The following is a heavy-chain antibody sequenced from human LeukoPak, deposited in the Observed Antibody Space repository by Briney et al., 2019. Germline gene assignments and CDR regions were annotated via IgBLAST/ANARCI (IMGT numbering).Heavy chain of an antibody. Sequence: ASVKVSCKASGYTFTDYYMHWVRQAPGQGPEWMGWINSNSGATNYAQKFQGRVTMTRDTSISTVYMELSSLRSDDTAVYYCARGRDRGASTPFDYWGQGTLVTVSS. J-gene: IGHJ4*02. CDR3: ARGRDRGASTPFDY. V-gene: IGHV1-2*02. CDR1: GYTFTDYY. D-gene: IGHD1-26*01. CDR2: INSNSGAT.